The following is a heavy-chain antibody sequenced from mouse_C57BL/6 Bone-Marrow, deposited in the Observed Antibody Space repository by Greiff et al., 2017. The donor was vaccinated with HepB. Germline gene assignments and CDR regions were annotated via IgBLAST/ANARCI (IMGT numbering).Heavy chain of an antibody. D-gene: IGHD1-1*01. CDR1: GYSITSGYY. Sequence: ESGPGLVKPSQSLSLTCSVTGYSITSGYYWNWIRQFPGNKLEWMGYISYDGSNNYNPSLKNRISITRDTSKNQFFLKLNSVTTEETATYYCARNPFYYYGSSRWYFDVWGTGTTGTVSS. CDR2: ISYDGSN. CDR3: ARNPFYYYGSSRWYFDV. V-gene: IGHV3-6*01. J-gene: IGHJ1*03.